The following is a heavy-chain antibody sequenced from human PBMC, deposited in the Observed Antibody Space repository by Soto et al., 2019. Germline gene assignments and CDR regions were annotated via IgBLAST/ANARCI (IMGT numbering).Heavy chain of an antibody. CDR3: ARISVYGDYYYYGMDV. D-gene: IGHD4-17*01. CDR2: IDWDDDK. J-gene: IGHJ6*02. Sequence: SGPTLVNPTQTLTLTCTFSGLSLSTSGMCVSWIRQPPGKALEWLALIDWDDDKYYSTSLKTRLTISKDTSKNQVVLTMTNMDPVDTATYYCARISVYGDYYYYGMDVWGQGTTVTVSS. CDR1: GLSLSTSGMC. V-gene: IGHV2-70*01.